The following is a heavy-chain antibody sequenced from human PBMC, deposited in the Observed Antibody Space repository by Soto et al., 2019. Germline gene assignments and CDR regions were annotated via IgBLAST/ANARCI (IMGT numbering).Heavy chain of an antibody. CDR3: AKNPHYDFWSDSPNWFDP. CDR1: GFTFSSYA. V-gene: IGHV3-23*01. D-gene: IGHD3-3*01. CDR2: ISGDGDNT. Sequence: EVQLLDSGGGLVQPGGSLRLSCAASGFTFSSYAMSWVRQSPGKGLEWVSSISGDGDNTYYADSVQGRFTISRDTSKNTLYLQMYSVRGEDTAVYYCAKNPHYDFWSDSPNWFDPWGQGTLVTVSS. J-gene: IGHJ5*02.